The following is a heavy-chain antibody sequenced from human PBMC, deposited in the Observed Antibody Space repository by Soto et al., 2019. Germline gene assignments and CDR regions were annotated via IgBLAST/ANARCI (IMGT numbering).Heavy chain of an antibody. V-gene: IGHV4-34*01. CDR1: GGSFSGYY. CDR2: INHSGST. D-gene: IGHD2-21*02. Sequence: HVQLQQWGAGLLKPSETLSLTCAVYGGSFSGYYWSWIRQPPGKGLEWIGEINHSGSTNYNPSLKSRVTISVDTSKNQFSLKLSSVSAADTAVYYCARDLRNCGGDCPDVGFDYWGQGTLVTVSS. CDR3: ARDLRNCGGDCPDVGFDY. J-gene: IGHJ4*02.